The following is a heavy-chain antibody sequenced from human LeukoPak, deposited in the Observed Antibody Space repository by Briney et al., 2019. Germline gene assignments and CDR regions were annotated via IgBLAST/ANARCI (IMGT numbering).Heavy chain of an antibody. V-gene: IGHV3-30-3*01. CDR1: GFTFSSYA. D-gene: IGHD2-2*01. CDR2: ISYDGSNK. Sequence: GGSLRLSCAASGFTFSSYAMHWVRQAPGKGLEWVAVISYDGSNKYYADSVKGRFTISRDNAKNSLYLQMNSLRAEDTAVYYCARGPYASQNWFDPWGQGTLVTVSS. J-gene: IGHJ5*02. CDR3: ARGPYASQNWFDP.